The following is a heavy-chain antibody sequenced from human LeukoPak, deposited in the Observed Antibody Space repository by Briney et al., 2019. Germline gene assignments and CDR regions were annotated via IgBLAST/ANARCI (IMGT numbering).Heavy chain of an antibody. CDR1: GYTLTELS. CDR3: ATDPSFSTGYHYRKSHTFDY. J-gene: IGHJ4*02. D-gene: IGHD3/OR15-3a*01. V-gene: IGHV1-24*01. CDR2: FDPEDGET. Sequence: ASVKVSCKGSGYTLTELSMHWVRQAPGKGLECMGGFDPEDGETIYAQKFQGRVTMTEDTSTDTAYMELSSLRSEDTAVYYSATDPSFSTGYHYRKSHTFDYWGQGTPVTVFS.